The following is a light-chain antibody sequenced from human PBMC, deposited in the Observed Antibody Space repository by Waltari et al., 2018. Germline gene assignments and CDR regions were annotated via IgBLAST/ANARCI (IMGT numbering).Light chain of an antibody. Sequence: SYELTQPLSVSVALGQTARITRGGNNIGSKNVHWYQQKPGQAPVLVIYRDSNRPSGIPERFSGSNSGNTATLTISRAQAGDEADYYCQVWDSSFYVFGTGTKVTVL. CDR1: NIGSKN. J-gene: IGLJ1*01. CDR2: RDS. CDR3: QVWDSSFYV. V-gene: IGLV3-9*01.